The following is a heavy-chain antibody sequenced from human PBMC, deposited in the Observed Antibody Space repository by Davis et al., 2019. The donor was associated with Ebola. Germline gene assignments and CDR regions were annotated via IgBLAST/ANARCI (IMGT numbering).Heavy chain of an antibody. CDR1: GGSISSSNW. J-gene: IGHJ5*02. Sequence: GSLRLSCAVSGGSISSSNWWSWVRQPPGKGLEWIGEIYHSGSTNYNPSLKSRVTISVDKSRNQFSLRLNSVTAADTAVYYCAREWDIVVVPAAPVFDLWGQGTLVTVSS. CDR3: AREWDIVVVPAAPVFDL. V-gene: IGHV4-4*02. CDR2: IYHSGST. D-gene: IGHD2-2*01.